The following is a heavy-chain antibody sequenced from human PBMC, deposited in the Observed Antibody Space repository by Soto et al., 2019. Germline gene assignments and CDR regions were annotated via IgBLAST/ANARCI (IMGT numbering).Heavy chain of an antibody. Sequence: PXRSLVLSSAASGVTVSSDRVNWVRQAPGKGLEWVSYISISSSTIYYADSVKGRFTMSRDNAKNSLYLQMNSMRDEDTAVYYCARDARYCSSTSSYLGYWGQGSPVT. CDR3: ARDARYCSSTSSYLGY. CDR2: ISISSSTI. J-gene: IGHJ4*02. CDR1: GVTVSSDR. D-gene: IGHD2-2*01. V-gene: IGHV3-48*02.